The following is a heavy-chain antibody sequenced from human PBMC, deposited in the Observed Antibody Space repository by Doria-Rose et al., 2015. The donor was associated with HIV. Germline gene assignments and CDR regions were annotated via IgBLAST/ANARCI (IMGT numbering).Heavy chain of an antibody. J-gene: IGHJ6*03. V-gene: IGHV4-4*09. Sequence: IRQPPGKGLEWIGYIYSSGSTHYNSSLKSRVTISIDTSKNQFSLKLSSVTAAGTAVYYCARFRPSRGIYYSLDVWGKGTTVTVSS. D-gene: IGHD3-10*01. CDR3: ARFRPSRGIYYSLDV. CDR2: IYSSGST.